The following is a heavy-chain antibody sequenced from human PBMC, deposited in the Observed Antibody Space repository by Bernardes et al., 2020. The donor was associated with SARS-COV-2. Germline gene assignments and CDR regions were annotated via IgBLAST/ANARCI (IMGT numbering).Heavy chain of an antibody. CDR3: ARAGGDCYSGCFDY. J-gene: IGHJ2*01. D-gene: IGHD2-21*02. Sequence: GGSLRLSCAASGFTFSYYSMNWVRQAPGKGLEWISYISSTSSSINYADSVKGRFTISRDNAKNSLYLQMNSLRAEDTAVYYCARAGGDCYSGCFDYWGRGTLVTVSS. CDR2: ISSTSSSI. CDR1: GFTFSYYS. V-gene: IGHV3-48*01.